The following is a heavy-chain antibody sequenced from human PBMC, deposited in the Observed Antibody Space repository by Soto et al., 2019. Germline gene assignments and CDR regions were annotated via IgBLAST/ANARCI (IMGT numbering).Heavy chain of an antibody. V-gene: IGHV4-59*08. D-gene: IGHD1-1*01. CDR1: AGFTRRYY. CDR3: ARRYGYSFDY. CDR2: IYYSGST. J-gene: IGHJ4*02. Sequence: SETRSVRWTGSAGFTRRYYCSWIRQPPGRGLEWIGYIYYSGSTNYNPSLKSRVTISVDTSKNQFSLKLSSVTAADTAVYYCARRYGYSFDYWGQGTLVTVS.